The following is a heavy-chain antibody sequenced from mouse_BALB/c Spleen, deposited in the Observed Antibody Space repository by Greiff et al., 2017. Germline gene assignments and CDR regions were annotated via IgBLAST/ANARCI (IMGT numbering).Heavy chain of an antibody. Sequence: EVMLVESGGGLVQPGGSRKLSCAASGFTFSSFGMYWVRQAPEKGLEWVAYISNGGGSTYYPDTVKGRFTISRDNAKNTLYLQMSSLKSEETAMDYVTWHPFSAPATNYAMDYWGQGTSVTVSS. J-gene: IGHJ4*01. CDR3: TWHPFSAPATNYAMDY. D-gene: IGHD6-1*01. CDR1: GFTFSSFG. V-gene: IGHV5-12-2*01. CDR2: ISNGGGST.